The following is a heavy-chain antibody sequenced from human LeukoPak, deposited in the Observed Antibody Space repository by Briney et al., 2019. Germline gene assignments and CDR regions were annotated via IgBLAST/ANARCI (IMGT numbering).Heavy chain of an antibody. D-gene: IGHD6-13*01. CDR1: GFTVSSNY. V-gene: IGHV3-66*01. CDR2: IYSGGST. J-gene: IGHJ4*02. CDR3: ARGDSSSWPYYFDY. Sequence: GGSLRLSCAASGFTVSSNYMSWVRQAPGKGLEWVSVIYSGGSTYYADSVKGRFTISRDNSKNTLYLQMNSLSAEDTAVYYCARGDSSSWPYYFDYWGQGTLVTVSS.